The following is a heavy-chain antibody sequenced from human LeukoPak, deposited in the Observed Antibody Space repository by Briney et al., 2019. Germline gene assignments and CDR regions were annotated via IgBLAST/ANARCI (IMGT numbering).Heavy chain of an antibody. D-gene: IGHD1-26*01. CDR2: ISRGSTVI. Sequence: YISRGSTVIYADSMKGRFTISRDNAQNSLYLQMNGLRVEDTAVYYCARVRSGTYYFFDSWGQGTLVTVS. J-gene: IGHJ4*02. CDR3: ARVRSGTYYFFDS. V-gene: IGHV3-48*01.